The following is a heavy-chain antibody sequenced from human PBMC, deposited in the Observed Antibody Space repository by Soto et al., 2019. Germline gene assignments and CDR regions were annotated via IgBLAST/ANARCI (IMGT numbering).Heavy chain of an antibody. Sequence: GESLKISCKGSGYSFTGYWISWVSQMPGKGLEWMGRIDPSDSYTNYSPSFQGHVTISADKSISTAYLQWGSLKASDTAMYYCARRGSSHPYYYYGMDVWGQGTTVTVSS. V-gene: IGHV5-10-1*01. CDR2: IDPSDSYT. J-gene: IGHJ6*02. D-gene: IGHD6-13*01. CDR3: ARRGSSHPYYYYGMDV. CDR1: GYSFTGYW.